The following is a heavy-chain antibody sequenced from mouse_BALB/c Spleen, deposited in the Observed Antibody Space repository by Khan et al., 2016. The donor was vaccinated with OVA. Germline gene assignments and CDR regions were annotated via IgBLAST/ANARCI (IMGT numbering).Heavy chain of an antibody. V-gene: IGHV1-9*01. CDR2: ILPGSGST. CDR3: AQSYCDDDCFPLAF. CDR1: GYTFSDYW. Sequence: QVQLQQSGAELMKPGASVKISCRATGYTFSDYWIEWVKQRPGHGLEWIGEILPGSGSTNYNEKFKDKATFTADTSSNTAYMQLRSLTSENSAVSDCAQSYCDDDCFPLAFWGQGTSVTVSS. D-gene: IGHD2-4*01. J-gene: IGHJ4*01.